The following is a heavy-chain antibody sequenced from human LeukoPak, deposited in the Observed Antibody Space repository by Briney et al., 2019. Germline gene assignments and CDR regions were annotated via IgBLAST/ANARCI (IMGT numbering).Heavy chain of an antibody. CDR3: AREGEGYGSGSYSYFDY. Sequence: TLSLTCTVSGGSISSDSYYWSWLRQPAGKGLEWIGRIYTSGSTNYNPPLKSRVTISVDTSKNQFSLKLSDVAAADTGVYYCAREGEGYGSGSYSYFDYWGQGTLVTVSS. V-gene: IGHV4-61*02. J-gene: IGHJ4*02. CDR1: GGSISSDSYY. CDR2: IYTSGST. D-gene: IGHD3-10*01.